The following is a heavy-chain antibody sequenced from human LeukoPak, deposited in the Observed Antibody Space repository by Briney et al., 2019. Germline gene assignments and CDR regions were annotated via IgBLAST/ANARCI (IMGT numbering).Heavy chain of an antibody. J-gene: IGHJ4*02. Sequence: PGGSLRLSGVGSGFTFRSHAMSWAGQAPEKGLEFVSGIYENGGTTYYADSVKGRFSISRDNSKNTLYLQMDSLRGEDTAVYYCAKDFRIGYSAHFDYWGQGALVTVSS. CDR1: GFTFRSHA. CDR3: AKDFRIGYSAHFDY. D-gene: IGHD2-21*01. CDR2: IYENGGTT. V-gene: IGHV3-23*01.